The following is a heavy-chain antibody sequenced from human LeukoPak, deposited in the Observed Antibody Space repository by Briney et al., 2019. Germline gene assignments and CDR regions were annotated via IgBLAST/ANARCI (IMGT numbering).Heavy chain of an antibody. V-gene: IGHV1-69*04. CDR1: GGTFSSYA. CDR3: ARDGDGGNSDY. D-gene: IGHD4-23*01. CDR2: IIPILGIA. J-gene: IGHJ4*02. Sequence: SVKVSCKASGGTFSSYAISWVRQAPGQGLEWMGRIIPILGIANYAQEFQGRVTITADKSTSTAYMELSSLRSEDTAVYYCARDGDGGNSDYWGQGTLVTVSS.